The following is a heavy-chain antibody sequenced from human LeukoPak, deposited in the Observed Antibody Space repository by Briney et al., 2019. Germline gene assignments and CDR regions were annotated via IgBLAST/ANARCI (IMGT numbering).Heavy chain of an antibody. Sequence: ASVKVSCKASGYTFTSYGISWVRQAPGQGLEWMGWISAYNGNTNYAQKLQGRVTMTTDTSTSTAYMELRSLRSDDTAVYYCARDQVIAVAGTSTFDYWGQGTLVTVSS. V-gene: IGHV1-18*01. J-gene: IGHJ4*02. CDR2: ISAYNGNT. D-gene: IGHD6-19*01. CDR3: ARDQVIAVAGTSTFDY. CDR1: GYTFTSYG.